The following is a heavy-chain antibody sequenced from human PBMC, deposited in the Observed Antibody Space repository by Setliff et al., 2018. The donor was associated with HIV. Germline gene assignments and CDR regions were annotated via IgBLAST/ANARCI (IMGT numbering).Heavy chain of an antibody. D-gene: IGHD3-10*01. CDR2: IYYSGST. CDR3: ARAYLGSGIYY. V-gene: IGHV4-59*08. CDR1: GGSISSNY. Sequence: PSETLSLTCTVSGGSISSNYWSWMRQPPGKGLEWIGHIYYSGSTNYNPSLKSRVTISVDTSRNQFSLKLYSVTAADTAVYYCARAYLGSGIYYWGQGTLVTVSS. J-gene: IGHJ4*02.